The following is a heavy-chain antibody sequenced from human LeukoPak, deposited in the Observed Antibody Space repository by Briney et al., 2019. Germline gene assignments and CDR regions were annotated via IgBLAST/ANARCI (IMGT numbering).Heavy chain of an antibody. Sequence: PGGSLRLSCAASGFTFSSYSMNWVRQAPGKGLEGVSSISSSGTDIYYADSLKGRFTISRDNAKNSLYLQMNSLRAEDTAIYYCARVDYSTSPTPSDYWGQGALVFVSS. J-gene: IGHJ4*02. CDR1: GFTFSSYS. V-gene: IGHV3-21*01. D-gene: IGHD2-2*01. CDR2: ISSSGTDI. CDR3: ARVDYSTSPTPSDY.